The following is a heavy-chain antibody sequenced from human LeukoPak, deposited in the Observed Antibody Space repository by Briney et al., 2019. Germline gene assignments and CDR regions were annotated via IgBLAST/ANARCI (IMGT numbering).Heavy chain of an antibody. CDR1: GGSISSYY. CDR3: ARHYYYVSSGLFHY. D-gene: IGHD3-22*01. CDR2: IYFSGST. V-gene: IGHV4-59*01. Sequence: PSETLSLTCTVSGGSISSYYWSWIRQPPGTGLEWSGYIYFSGSTNSNPSLKSRVTISVDTSKNQFSLKLSSVPAPDTAVYYCARHYYYVSSGLFHYWGQGTLVTVSS. J-gene: IGHJ4*02.